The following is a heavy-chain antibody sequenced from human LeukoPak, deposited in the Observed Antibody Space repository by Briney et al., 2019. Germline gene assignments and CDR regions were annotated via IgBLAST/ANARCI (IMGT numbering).Heavy chain of an antibody. CDR3: ATEDDY. J-gene: IGHJ4*02. CDR1: GYTFTGYY. Sequence: ASVTVSFTASGYTFTGYYMHWVRQAPGQGLEWMGWLNPSSGGTNYAQKFQGRVTMTRDTSINTAYMELSRLRSDDTAVYYCATEDDYWGQGTLVTVSS. CDR2: LNPSSGGT. V-gene: IGHV1-2*02.